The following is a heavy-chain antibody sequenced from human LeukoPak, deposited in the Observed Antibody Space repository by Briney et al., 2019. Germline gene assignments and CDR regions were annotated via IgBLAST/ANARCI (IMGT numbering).Heavy chain of an antibody. CDR3: ARDPLILRGPESYFDS. D-gene: IGHD3-9*01. CDR1: GFTFSDHH. Sequence: GGSLRLPCAASGFTFSDHHMSWIRQAPGKGLEWVSYISTSGNTINYADSVKGRFTISRDNAKKSLFLQMNSLRADDTAVYFCARDPLILRGPESYFDSWGQGTLVSVSS. CDR2: ISTSGNTI. J-gene: IGHJ4*02. V-gene: IGHV3-11*01.